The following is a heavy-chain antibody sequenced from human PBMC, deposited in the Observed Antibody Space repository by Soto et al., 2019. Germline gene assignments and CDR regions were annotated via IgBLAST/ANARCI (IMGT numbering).Heavy chain of an antibody. D-gene: IGHD1-26*01. CDR3: AREGQIVGDYYYYYGMDV. J-gene: IGHJ6*02. V-gene: IGHV1-18*01. CDR1: GYTFTSYG. Sequence: ASVKVSCKASGYTFTSYGISWVRQAPGQGLEWMGWTSAYNGNTNYAQKLQGRVTMTTDTSTSTAYMELRSLRSDDTAVYYCAREGQIVGDYYYYYGMDVWGQGTTVTVSS. CDR2: TSAYNGNT.